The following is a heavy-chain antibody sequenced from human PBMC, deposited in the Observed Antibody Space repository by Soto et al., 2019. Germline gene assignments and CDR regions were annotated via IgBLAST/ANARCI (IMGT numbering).Heavy chain of an antibody. CDR1: GFTFSSYG. D-gene: IGHD3-9*01. J-gene: IGHJ6*02. V-gene: IGHV3-23*01. CDR3: AVEILTGFTNPDV. CDR2: ISGSGGST. Sequence: PGGSLRLSCAASGFTFSSYGMSWVRQAPGKGLEWVSGISGSGGSTYYADSVKGRFTISRDNPKNTLFLQMNSLRAEDTAVYYCAVEILTGFTNPDVWGQGTTVTVSS.